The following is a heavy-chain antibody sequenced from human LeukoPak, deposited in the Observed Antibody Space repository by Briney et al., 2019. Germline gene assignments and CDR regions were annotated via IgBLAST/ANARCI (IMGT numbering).Heavy chain of an antibody. D-gene: IGHD6-13*01. CDR1: GGSLSSSTYY. CDR3: ARDSSSWYFGAFDI. Sequence: SETLSLTCSVSGGSLSSSTYYWGWIRQPPGKGLEWIGSIYYSGSTYYNPSLKSRVTISVDTSKNQFSLKLSSVAAADTAVYYCARDSSSWYFGAFDIWGQGTMVTVSS. J-gene: IGHJ3*02. V-gene: IGHV4-39*07. CDR2: IYYSGST.